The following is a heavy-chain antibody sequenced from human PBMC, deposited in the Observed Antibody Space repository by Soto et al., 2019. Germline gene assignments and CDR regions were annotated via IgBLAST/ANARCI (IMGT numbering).Heavy chain of an antibody. V-gene: IGHV2-5*02. D-gene: IGHD1-1*01. Sequence: SGPTLVNPTETLTLTCSFSGFSLTTRPMGVGWIRQPPGKALEWLAVIYWDDDKRYNPSLRSRLTITKDTSKKQVVLTMTYMEPPDTATYYCAHRLGGFTWNDGYLDYWGQGTRVTVSS. J-gene: IGHJ4*02. CDR1: GFSLTTRPMG. CDR3: AHRLGGFTWNDGYLDY. CDR2: IYWDDDK.